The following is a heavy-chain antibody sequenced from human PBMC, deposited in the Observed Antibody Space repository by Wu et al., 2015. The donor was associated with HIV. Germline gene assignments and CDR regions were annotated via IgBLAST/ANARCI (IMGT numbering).Heavy chain of an antibody. CDR3: ARGGYDYVWGSYRYTQYYFDY. CDR1: GYTFTSYY. V-gene: IGHV1-46*01. Sequence: QVQLVQSGAEVKKPGASVKVSCKASGYTFTSYYMHWVRQAPGQGLEWMGIINPSGGSTSYAQKFQGRVTMTRDTSTSTVYMELSSLRSEDTAVYYCARGGYDYVWGSYRYTQYYFDYVGPGNAGHRLL. D-gene: IGHD3-16*02. J-gene: IGHJ4*02. CDR2: INPSGGST.